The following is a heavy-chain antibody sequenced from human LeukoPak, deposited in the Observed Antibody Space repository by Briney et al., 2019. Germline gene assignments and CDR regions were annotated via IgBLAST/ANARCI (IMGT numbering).Heavy chain of an antibody. Sequence: GGSLRLSCAASGFTVSSNYMSWVRQAPGKGLEWVSVIYSGGSTYYADSVKGRFTISRGNSKNTLYLQMNSLRAEDTAVYYCARDRSSGSYFDAFDIWGQGTMVTVSS. CDR2: IYSGGST. D-gene: IGHD1-26*01. CDR3: ARDRSSGSYFDAFDI. V-gene: IGHV3-66*02. CDR1: GFTVSSNY. J-gene: IGHJ3*02.